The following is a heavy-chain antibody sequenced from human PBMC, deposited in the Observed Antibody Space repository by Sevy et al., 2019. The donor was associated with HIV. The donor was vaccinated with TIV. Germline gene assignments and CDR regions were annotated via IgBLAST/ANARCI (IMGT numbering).Heavy chain of an antibody. V-gene: IGHV4-59*01. CDR2: IYYTGST. J-gene: IGHJ5*02. CDR3: ARAPPIRSGDDSLNWFDP. Sequence: SETLSLTCTVSGGSISTYYWSWIRQPPGKGLEYIGYIYYTGSTNYNPSLKSRFTISVDTSKNQFSLNLRSVTAVDTAVYYCARAPPIRSGDDSLNWFDPWGQGTLVTVSS. CDR1: GGSISTYY. D-gene: IGHD5-12*01.